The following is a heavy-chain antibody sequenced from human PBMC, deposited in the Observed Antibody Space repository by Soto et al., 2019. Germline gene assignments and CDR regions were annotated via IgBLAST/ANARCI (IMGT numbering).Heavy chain of an antibody. J-gene: IGHJ6*04. D-gene: IGHD1-20*01. CDR3: AYNNWGYYYCGVDV. CDR2: IIPIFGTA. V-gene: IGHV1-69*12. CDR1: GGTFSSYA. Sequence: QVQLVQSGAEVKKPGSSVKVSCKASGGTFSSYAISWVRQAPGQGLEWMGGIIPIFGTANYTQNFQGRVTITADESTSTAYMELTSLRSEYTAIYYCAYNNWGYYYCGVDVWGEGTTVTVSS.